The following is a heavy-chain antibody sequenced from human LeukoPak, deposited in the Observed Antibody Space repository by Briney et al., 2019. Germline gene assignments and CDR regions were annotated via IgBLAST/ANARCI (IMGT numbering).Heavy chain of an antibody. Sequence: ASVKVSCKASGGTFSSYAISWVRQAPGQGLEWMGWISAYNGNTNYAQKLQGRVTMTTDTSTSTAHMELRSLRSDDTAVYYCAREAEGVNFPYYYYYMDVWGKGTTVTVSS. CDR1: GGTFSSYA. J-gene: IGHJ6*03. CDR3: AREAEGVNFPYYYYYMDV. V-gene: IGHV1-18*01. CDR2: ISAYNGNT. D-gene: IGHD3-10*01.